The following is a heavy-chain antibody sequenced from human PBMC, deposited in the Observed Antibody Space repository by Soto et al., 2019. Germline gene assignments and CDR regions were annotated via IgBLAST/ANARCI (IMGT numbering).Heavy chain of an antibody. D-gene: IGHD3-16*01. Sequence: PSETLSLTCDVSSVSITSGNWWTWVRQPPGKGLEWLGKISHSGTVNYNATLRSRVTISVDKPKNQLSLKLMSVTAADTAVYYCARDYDGFDYWGPGSLVTVSS. CDR2: ISHSGTV. V-gene: IGHV4-4*02. J-gene: IGHJ4*02. CDR3: ARDYDGFDY. CDR1: SVSITSGNW.